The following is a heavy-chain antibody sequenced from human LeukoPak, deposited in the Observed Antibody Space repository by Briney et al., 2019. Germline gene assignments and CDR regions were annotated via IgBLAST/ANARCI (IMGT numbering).Heavy chain of an antibody. D-gene: IGHD3-22*01. Sequence: GASVKVSYKASGYTFTGYYMHWVRQAPGQGLEWMGRINPNSGGTNYAQKFQGRVTMTRDTSISTAYMELSRLRSDDTAVYYCARDYYDSRHNWFDPWGQGTLVTVSS. CDR2: INPNSGGT. J-gene: IGHJ5*02. CDR3: ARDYYDSRHNWFDP. V-gene: IGHV1-2*06. CDR1: GYTFTGYY.